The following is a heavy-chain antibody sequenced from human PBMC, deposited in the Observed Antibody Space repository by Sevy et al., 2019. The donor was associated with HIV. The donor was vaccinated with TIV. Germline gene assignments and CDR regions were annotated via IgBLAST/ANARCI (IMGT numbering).Heavy chain of an antibody. CDR1: GYTFTSYY. V-gene: IGHV1-46*01. CDR2: INPSGGST. CDR3: ARSSMVRGVPYYYYMDV. Sequence: ASVKVSCKASGYTFTSYYMHWVRQAPGQGLEWMGIINPSGGSTSYAQKFQGRVTMTRDTSTSTVYMELGSLRSEDTAVYYCARSSMVRGVPYYYYMDVWGKGTTVTVSS. J-gene: IGHJ6*03. D-gene: IGHD3-10*01.